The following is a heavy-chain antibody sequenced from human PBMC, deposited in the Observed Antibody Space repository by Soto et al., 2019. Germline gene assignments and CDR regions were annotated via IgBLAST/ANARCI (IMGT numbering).Heavy chain of an antibody. CDR2: ISATGGGT. CDR3: AKDRRAGGNSAFYVDF. CDR1: GFKFSSYA. J-gene: IGHJ4*02. Sequence: GGSLRLSCAASGFKFSSYAMSWVRQAPGKGLEWVSLISATGGGTYYADSVKGRFTISRDNSDNTLYLQVHSLRAEDTAVYYCAKDRRAGGNSAFYVDFWGQGAQVT. D-gene: IGHD3-16*01. V-gene: IGHV3-23*01.